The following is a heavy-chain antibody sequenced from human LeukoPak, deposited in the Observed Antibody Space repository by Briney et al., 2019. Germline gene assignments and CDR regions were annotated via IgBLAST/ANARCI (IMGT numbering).Heavy chain of an antibody. J-gene: IGHJ2*01. CDR1: GYTFTSYG. D-gene: IGHD3-16*01. CDR2: ISAYNGNT. V-gene: IGHV1-18*01. Sequence: ASVKVSCKASGYTFTSYGISWVRQAPGQGLEWMGWISAYNGNTNYAQKLQGRVTMTTDTSTSTAYMELRSLRSDGTAVYYCASTTYYDYVWGSWYFDLWGRGTLVTVSS. CDR3: ASTTYYDYVWGSWYFDL.